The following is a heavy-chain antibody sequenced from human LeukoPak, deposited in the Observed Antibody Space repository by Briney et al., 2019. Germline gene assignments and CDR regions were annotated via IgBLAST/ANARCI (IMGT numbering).Heavy chain of an antibody. CDR1: GFTFNNYA. D-gene: IGHD2-15*01. CDR2: VSGRGDAT. CDR3: AKAPPAATNYYYGMDV. J-gene: IGHJ6*02. Sequence: GGSLRLSCAASGFTFNNYAMTWVRQAPGKGLEWVSAVSGRGDATYYADSVKGRFTISRDDSKNTLYLQMNSLRAGDTAVYHCAKAPPAATNYYYGMDVWGQGTTVTVSS. V-gene: IGHV3-23*01.